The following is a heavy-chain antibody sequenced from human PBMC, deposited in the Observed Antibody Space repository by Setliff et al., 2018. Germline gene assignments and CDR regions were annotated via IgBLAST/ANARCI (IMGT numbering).Heavy chain of an antibody. CDR3: ARVGYCSGPTCYPFDS. D-gene: IGHD2-2*01. CDR1: GFTFSSYW. CDR2: IKQDGSEK. Sequence: GSLRLSCAASGFTFSSYWMSWVRQAPGKGLEWVANIKQDGSEKYYVDSVKGRFTISRDNAKNSLYLQMNSLRAEDTAVYYCARVGYCSGPTCYPFDSWGQGNLVTVSS. V-gene: IGHV3-7*01. J-gene: IGHJ4*02.